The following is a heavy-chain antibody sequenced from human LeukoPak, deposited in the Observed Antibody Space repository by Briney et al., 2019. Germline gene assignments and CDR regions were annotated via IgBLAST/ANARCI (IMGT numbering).Heavy chain of an antibody. CDR3: ARQPFDF. CDR2: IKEDGSKI. D-gene: IGHD6-13*01. J-gene: IGHJ4*02. V-gene: IGHV3-7*03. Sequence: GGSLRLSCAASGFSFSSYWMRCVRQAPGGGLEWVANIKEDGSKIHYVDSVKVRFTIYRDNAKNSLFLQINSLRAEDAAVYYCARQPFDFWGQGTLVIVSS. CDR1: GFSFSSYW.